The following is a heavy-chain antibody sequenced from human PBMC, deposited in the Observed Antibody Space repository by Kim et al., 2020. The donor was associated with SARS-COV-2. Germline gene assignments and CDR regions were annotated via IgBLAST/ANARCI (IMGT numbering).Heavy chain of an antibody. CDR3: ARANHVSGYYVDAFDI. CDR2: ISSSSSYI. CDR1: GFTFSSYS. J-gene: IGHJ3*02. V-gene: IGHV3-21*01. D-gene: IGHD3-22*01. Sequence: GGSLRLSCAASGFTFSSYSMNWVRQAPGKGLEWVSSISSSSSYIYYADSVKGRFTISRDNAKNSLYLQMNSLRAEDTAVYYCARANHVSGYYVDAFDIWGQGTMVTVSS.